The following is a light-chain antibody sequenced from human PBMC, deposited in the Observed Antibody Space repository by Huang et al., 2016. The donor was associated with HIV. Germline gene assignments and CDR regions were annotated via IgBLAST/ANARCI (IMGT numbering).Light chain of an antibody. Sequence: EIVMTQSPATLSVSHGQRVTLSCRANSSVSTHLAWYQQRHGQAPRLLISGSSPRAPGIPARVRGSGSGTDFSLTIISLQSEDFALYYCHQYNNWLLSFGGGTRV. V-gene: IGKV3-15*01. CDR3: HQYNNWLLS. CDR1: SSVSTH. CDR2: GSS. J-gene: IGKJ4*01.